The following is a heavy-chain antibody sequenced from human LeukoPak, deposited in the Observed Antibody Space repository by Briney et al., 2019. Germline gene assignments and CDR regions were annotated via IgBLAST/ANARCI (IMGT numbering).Heavy chain of an antibody. CDR1: GFTFSTYF. J-gene: IGHJ4*02. D-gene: IGHD3-3*02. V-gene: IGHV3-21*01. CDR3: ARDRFSVLASSN. Sequence: GGSLRLSCATSGFTFSTYFMNWVRQAPGKGLEGVSSISGSSTYIYYADAVKGRFTISRDNAKNSLYLQMNSLRAEDTAVYYCARDRFSVLASSNWGQGTLVTVSA. CDR2: ISGSSTYI.